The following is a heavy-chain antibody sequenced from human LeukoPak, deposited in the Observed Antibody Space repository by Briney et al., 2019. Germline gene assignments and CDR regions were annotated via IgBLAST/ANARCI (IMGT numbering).Heavy chain of an antibody. D-gene: IGHD6-13*01. CDR2: IYPGDSDT. J-gene: IGHJ4*02. V-gene: IGHV5-51*01. Sequence: GESLKISCKGSGYSFTSCWIGCVRQMPGKGLEWMGVIYPGDSDTRYSPSFQGQVTISVDRSISTAYLQCGSLKASDISMYYAPTSIATSGHFDYWGQGTLVTVSS. CDR1: GYSFTSCW. CDR3: PTSIATSGHFDY.